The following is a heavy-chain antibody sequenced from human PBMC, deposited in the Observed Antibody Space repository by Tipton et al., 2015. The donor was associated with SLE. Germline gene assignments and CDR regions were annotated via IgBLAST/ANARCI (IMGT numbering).Heavy chain of an antibody. Sequence: LVKPSETLSLTCTVSGGSISSYYWSWIRQPPGKGLEWIGYIYYSGSTNYNPSLKSRVTISVDTSKNQFSLKLSSVTAADTAVYYCARFSLAAAGTWFDPWGQGTLVTVSS. CDR3: ARFSLAAAGTWFDP. V-gene: IGHV4-59*08. J-gene: IGHJ5*02. D-gene: IGHD6-13*01. CDR1: GGSISSYY. CDR2: IYYSGST.